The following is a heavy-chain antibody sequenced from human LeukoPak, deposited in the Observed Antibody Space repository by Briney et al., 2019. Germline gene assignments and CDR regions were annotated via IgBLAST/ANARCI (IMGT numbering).Heavy chain of an antibody. CDR3: ARDKGDRYCSGGSCRRRVYYYYMDV. J-gene: IGHJ6*03. V-gene: IGHV1-2*02. D-gene: IGHD2-15*01. CDR1: GYTFTGYY. Sequence: ASVKVSCKASGYTFTGYYMHWVRQAPRQGLEWMGWINPNSGGTNYAQKFQGRVTMTRDTSISTAYMELSRLRSDDTAVYYCARDKGDRYCSGGSCRRRVYYYYMDVWGKGTTVTISS. CDR2: INPNSGGT.